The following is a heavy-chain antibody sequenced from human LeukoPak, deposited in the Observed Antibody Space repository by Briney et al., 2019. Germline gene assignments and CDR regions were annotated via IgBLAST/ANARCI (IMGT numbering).Heavy chain of an antibody. CDR2: ISSSSSYI. J-gene: IGHJ4*02. V-gene: IGHV3-21*01. CDR1: GFTFSSYS. D-gene: IGHD6-13*01. CDR3: AREAAAAGFDY. Sequence: GGSLRLSCAASGFTFSSYSMNWVLQAPGKGLEWVSSISSSSSYIYYADSVKGRFTISRDNAKNSLYLQMNSLRAEDTAVYYCAREAAAAGFDYWGQGTLVTVSS.